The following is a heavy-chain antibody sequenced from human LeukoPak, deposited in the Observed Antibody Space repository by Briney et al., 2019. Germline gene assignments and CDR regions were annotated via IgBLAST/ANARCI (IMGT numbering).Heavy chain of an antibody. CDR2: IYYSGST. CDR3: ARHISDVYFYENSGYYGFDF. CDR1: GGSFSGYY. Sequence: PSETLSLTCAVYGGSFSGYYWSWIRQPPGKGLEWIGYIYYSGSTNYNPSLKSRVTMSVDTSKNQFYLKLNSVTAADTGVYFCARHISDVYFYENSGYYGFDFWGQGTLVTVSS. D-gene: IGHD3-22*01. J-gene: IGHJ4*02. V-gene: IGHV4-59*08.